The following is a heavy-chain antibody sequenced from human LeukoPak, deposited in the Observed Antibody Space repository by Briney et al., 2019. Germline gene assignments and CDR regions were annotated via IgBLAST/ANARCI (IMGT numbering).Heavy chain of an antibody. Sequence: GGSLRLSCAASGFTVITNDMTWVRQAPGKGLEWVSVLYSDGNTKYADTVQGRFTISRDNSKNTLYLEMNSLSPDDTAVYYCARGVEPLAANTLAYWGQGTLVTVSS. D-gene: IGHD1-14*01. CDR2: LYSDGNT. CDR3: ARGVEPLAANTLAY. V-gene: IGHV3-53*01. J-gene: IGHJ4*02. CDR1: GFTVITND.